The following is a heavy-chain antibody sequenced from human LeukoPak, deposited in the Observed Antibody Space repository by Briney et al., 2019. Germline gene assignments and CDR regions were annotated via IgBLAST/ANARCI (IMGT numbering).Heavy chain of an antibody. CDR3: ARESVAAGDNDAFDI. J-gene: IGHJ3*02. CDR1: GFTFSSYW. D-gene: IGHD6-13*01. V-gene: IGHV3-7*01. CDR2: IKQDGSEK. Sequence: GGSLRLSCAASGFTFSSYWMSWVRQAPGKGLEWVANIKQDGSEKYYVDSVKGRFTISRDNAKNSLYLQMNSLRAEDTAVYYCARESVAAGDNDAFDIWGQGTMVTVSS.